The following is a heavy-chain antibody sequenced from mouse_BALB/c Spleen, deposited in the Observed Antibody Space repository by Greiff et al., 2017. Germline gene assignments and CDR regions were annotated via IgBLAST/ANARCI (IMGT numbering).Heavy chain of an antibody. D-gene: IGHD2-14*01. Sequence: QVQLKESGAELVRPGTSVKISCKASGYTFTNYWLGWVKQRPGHGLEWIGDIYPGGGYTNYNEKFKGKATLTADTSSSTAYMQLSSLTSEDSAVYFCARGDRYEDYFDYWGQGTTLTVSS. CDR3: ARGDRYEDYFDY. J-gene: IGHJ2*01. CDR1: GYTFTNYW. V-gene: IGHV1-63*02. CDR2: IYPGGGYT.